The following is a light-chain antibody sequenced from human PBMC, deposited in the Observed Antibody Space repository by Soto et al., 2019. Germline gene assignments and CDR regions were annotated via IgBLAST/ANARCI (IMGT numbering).Light chain of an antibody. CDR3: SSYAGSNNLI. J-gene: IGLJ2*01. CDR2: EVS. Sequence: QSALTQPPSASGSPGQSVTISCTGTSGDVGGYNYVSWYQQHPGKAPKLMIYEVSKRPSGVPDRFSGSKCGNTASLTVSGLQAEDEADYYCSSYAGSNNLIFGGGTQLTVL. CDR1: SGDVGGYNY. V-gene: IGLV2-8*01.